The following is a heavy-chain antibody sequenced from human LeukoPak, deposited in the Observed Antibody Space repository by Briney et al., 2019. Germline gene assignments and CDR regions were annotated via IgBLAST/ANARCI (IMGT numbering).Heavy chain of an antibody. J-gene: IGHJ4*02. D-gene: IGHD4-23*01. CDR2: ISSSSSTI. V-gene: IGHV3-48*01. CDR1: GFTFSSYS. CDR3: AREGYGGTDY. Sequence: GGSLRLSCAASGFTFSSYSMNWVRQAPGKGLEWVSYISSSSSTIYYAGSVKGRFTISRDNAKNSLYLQMNSLRAEDTAVYYCAREGYGGTDYWGQGTLVTVSS.